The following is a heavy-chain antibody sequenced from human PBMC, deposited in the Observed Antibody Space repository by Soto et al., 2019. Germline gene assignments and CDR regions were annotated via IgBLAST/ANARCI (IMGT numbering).Heavy chain of an antibody. CDR1: GYTFTSYG. D-gene: IGHD3-22*01. CDR2: ISAYNGNT. J-gene: IGHJ4*02. CDR3: AREAGDYYDSSGYYSLAY. V-gene: IGHV1-18*01. Sequence: ASVKVSCKASGYTFTSYGISWVRQAPGQGLEWMGWISAYNGNTNYAQKLQGRVTMTTDTSTSTAYMELRSLRSDDTAVYYCAREAGDYYDSSGYYSLAYWGQGTLVTVSS.